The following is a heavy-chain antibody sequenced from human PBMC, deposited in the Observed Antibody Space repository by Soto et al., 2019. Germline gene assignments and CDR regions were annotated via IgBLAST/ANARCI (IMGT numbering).Heavy chain of an antibody. J-gene: IGHJ5*02. D-gene: IGHD6-19*01. Sequence: GESLKISCKGSGYSFTSYWIGWVRQMPGKGLEWMGIIYPGDSDTRYSPSFQGQVTISADKSISTAYLQWSSLKASDTTMYYCARHGYEQWLRRYPPNWFDPWGQGTLVTVSS. CDR2: IYPGDSDT. V-gene: IGHV5-51*01. CDR3: ARHGYEQWLRRYPPNWFDP. CDR1: GYSFTSYW.